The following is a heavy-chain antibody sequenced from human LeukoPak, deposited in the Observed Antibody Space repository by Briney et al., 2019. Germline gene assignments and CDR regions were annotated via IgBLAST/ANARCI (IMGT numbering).Heavy chain of an antibody. CDR2: IKSKTDGGTT. V-gene: IGHV3-15*01. CDR1: GFTFSNAW. D-gene: IGHD3-10*01. Sequence: RAGGSLRLSCTASGFTFSNAWMSWVRQAPGKGLEWVGRIKSKTDGGTTDYAAPVKGRFTISRDDSKNTLYLQMNSLKTEDTAVYYCTTVWWFGDKELDYWGQGTLVTVSS. CDR3: TTVWWFGDKELDY. J-gene: IGHJ4*02.